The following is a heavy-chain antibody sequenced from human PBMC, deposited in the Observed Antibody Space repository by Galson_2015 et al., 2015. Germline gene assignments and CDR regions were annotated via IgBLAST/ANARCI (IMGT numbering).Heavy chain of an antibody. Sequence: AISGDSASSNSAAWNCIRQSPSRGLEWLGRTYYMSKWYNDYAVFVKSRITINPDTSKNQFSLRLNSVTPEDTAVYYCARAGYTSSSSHLYYFDYWGQGTLVTVSS. CDR1: GDSASSNSAA. V-gene: IGHV6-1*01. J-gene: IGHJ4*02. CDR3: ARAGYTSSSSHLYYFDY. CDR2: TYYMSKWYN. D-gene: IGHD6-6*01.